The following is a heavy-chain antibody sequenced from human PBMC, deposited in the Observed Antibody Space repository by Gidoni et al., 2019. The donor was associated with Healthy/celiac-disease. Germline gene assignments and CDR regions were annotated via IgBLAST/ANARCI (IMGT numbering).Heavy chain of an antibody. CDR2: IYWDDDK. J-gene: IGHJ5*02. CDR1: GFSLSTSGVG. Sequence: QITLKESGPTLVKPTQTLTLTCTFSGFSLSTSGVGVGWIRQPPGKALEWLALIYWDDDKRYSPSLKSRLTITKDTSKNQVVLTMTNMDPVDTATYYCAHRIVGGEKNNNWFDPWGQGTLVTVSS. CDR3: AHRIVGGEKNNNWFDP. V-gene: IGHV2-5*02. D-gene: IGHD2-21*01.